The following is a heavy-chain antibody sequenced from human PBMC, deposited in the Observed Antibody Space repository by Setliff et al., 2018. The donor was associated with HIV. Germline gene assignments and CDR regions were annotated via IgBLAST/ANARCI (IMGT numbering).Heavy chain of an antibody. CDR2: IYQSGSI. CDR1: GYSINSGFS. CDR3: ERPRRVRSRAWYWFDI. V-gene: IGHV4-38-2*01. J-gene: IGHJ5*02. Sequence: SETLSLTCAASGYSINSGFSRAWIRQPPGQGPQWIGSIYQSGSIYYNPSLQSRVTISVDSSKNQFSLNLFSVTAADTAVYYCERPRRVRSRAWYWFDIWGQGTLVTVSS. D-gene: IGHD6-19*01.